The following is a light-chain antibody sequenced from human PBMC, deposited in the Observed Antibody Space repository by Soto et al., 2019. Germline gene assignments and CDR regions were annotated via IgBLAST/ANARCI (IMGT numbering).Light chain of an antibody. V-gene: IGLV1-44*01. CDR1: SSNIGSNT. Sequence: QSVLTQPPSASGTPGQRVTISCSGSSSNIGSNTVNWYQQLPGTAPKLLIYSNNQRPSGVPARFSGSKSGTSASLAISGLQSEDEADYYCAAWDDSLNGQWVFGGGTKVTVL. CDR2: SNN. CDR3: AAWDDSLNGQWV. J-gene: IGLJ3*02.